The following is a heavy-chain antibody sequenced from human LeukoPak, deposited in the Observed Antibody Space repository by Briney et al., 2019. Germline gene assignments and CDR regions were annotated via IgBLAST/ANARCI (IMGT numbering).Heavy chain of an antibody. CDR2: ISSSSSYI. Sequence: PGGSLRLSCAASGFTFSSYSMNWVRQAPGKGLEWVSSISSSSSYIYYADSVKGRFTISRDNSKNSLYLQMNSLRAEDTAVYYCAKGIYSGGWSYFDYWGHRTLVTVSS. D-gene: IGHD6-19*01. V-gene: IGHV3-21*01. CDR3: AKGIYSGGWSYFDY. CDR1: GFTFSSYS. J-gene: IGHJ4*01.